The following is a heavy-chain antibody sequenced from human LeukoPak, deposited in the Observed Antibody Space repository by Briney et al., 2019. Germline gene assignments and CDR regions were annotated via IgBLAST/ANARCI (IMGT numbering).Heavy chain of an antibody. CDR1: GFTFSSYA. CDR2: ISYDGSNK. D-gene: IGHD3-22*01. Sequence: GGSLRLSCAASGFTFSSYAMHWVRQAPGKGLEWVAVISYDGSNKYYADSVKGRFTISRDNSKNTLYLQMNSLRAEDTAVYYCARGNYYDSSGYYLDAFDIWGQGTMVTVSS. V-gene: IGHV3-30*04. CDR3: ARGNYYDSSGYYLDAFDI. J-gene: IGHJ3*02.